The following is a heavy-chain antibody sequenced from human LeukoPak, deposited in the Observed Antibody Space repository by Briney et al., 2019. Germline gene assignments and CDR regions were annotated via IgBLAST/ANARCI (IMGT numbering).Heavy chain of an antibody. V-gene: IGHV4-34*01. CDR2: INRSGST. D-gene: IGHD6-13*01. CDR1: GGSFSGYY. Sequence: SETLSLTCAVYGGSFSGYYWSWIRQPPGKGLEWIGEINRSGSTNYDPSLKSRVTISVDTSKNQFSLRLSSVTAADTAVYYCAISSTWYNWFDPWGQGTLVTVSS. CDR3: AISSTWYNWFDP. J-gene: IGHJ5*02.